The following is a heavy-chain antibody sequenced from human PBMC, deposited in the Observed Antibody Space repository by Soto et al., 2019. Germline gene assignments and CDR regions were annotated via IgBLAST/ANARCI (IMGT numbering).Heavy chain of an antibody. CDR3: ARVQFERLVLDH. J-gene: IGHJ4*02. V-gene: IGHV4-61*01. CDR1: GGSVSSCNYY. D-gene: IGHD6-6*01. CDR2: IHYTGSS. Sequence: SETLSLTCTVSGGSVSSCNYYWSWSRQPPGKGLEWIGFIHYTGSSSYNPSLKSRVTMSLDKSNNQFSLKLTSVTAADTAVYYCARVQFERLVLDHWGQGTLVTVSS.